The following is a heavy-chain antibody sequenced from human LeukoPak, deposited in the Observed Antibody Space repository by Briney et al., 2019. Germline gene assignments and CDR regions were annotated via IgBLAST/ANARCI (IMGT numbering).Heavy chain of an antibody. D-gene: IGHD3-3*01. CDR3: ASMPTEITFFGVVPYYYYMDV. Sequence: ASVKVSXKASGGTFSSYAFSWVRQAPGQGLEWMGGIIPIFDTANYAQKFQGRVTITADESTSTAYMELSSLRSEDTAVYYCASMPTEITFFGVVPYYYYMDVWGKGTTVTVSS. J-gene: IGHJ6*03. V-gene: IGHV1-69*13. CDR1: GGTFSSYA. CDR2: IIPIFDTA.